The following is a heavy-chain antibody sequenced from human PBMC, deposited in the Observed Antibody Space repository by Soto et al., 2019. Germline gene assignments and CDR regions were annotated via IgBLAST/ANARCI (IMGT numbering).Heavy chain of an antibody. Sequence: QVQLQESGPGLVKPSETLSLTCTVSGGSISSYYWSWIRQPPGKGLECIGYIYYSGSTNYNPSLKSRVTISVDTSKNQFSLKLSSVTAADTAVYYCARLGSPGPFSYSYFDYWGQGTLVTVSS. V-gene: IGHV4-59*01. CDR3: ARLGSPGPFSYSYFDY. J-gene: IGHJ4*02. CDR1: GGSISSYY. D-gene: IGHD1-26*01. CDR2: IYYSGST.